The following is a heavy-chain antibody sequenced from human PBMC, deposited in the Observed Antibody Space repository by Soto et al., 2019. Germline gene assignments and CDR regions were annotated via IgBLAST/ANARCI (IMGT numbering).Heavy chain of an antibody. V-gene: IGHV4-39*06. J-gene: IGHJ5*02. Sequence: PAETLSLTGTFSGGSFSRDSYYWSWFRQSPGKGPESIGEIHHSGSTNYNPSLKSRVTISVDRSKHQFPPKLSSVTAADPAVYYCARIPSPWGQGTLVTVSS. CDR2: IHHSGST. D-gene: IGHD2-21*01. CDR1: GGSFSRDSYY. CDR3: ARIPSP.